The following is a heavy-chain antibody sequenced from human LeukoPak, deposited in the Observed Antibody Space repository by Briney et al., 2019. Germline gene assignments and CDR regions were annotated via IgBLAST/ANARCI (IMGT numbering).Heavy chain of an antibody. CDR3: ARGYDHSFDY. V-gene: IGHV3-48*01. CDR2: ISGSSGII. D-gene: IGHD3-3*01. Sequence: GGSLRLSCAASGLIFSSYSMNWVRQAPGKGLEGISYISGSSGIIKYADSVKGRFTISRDNAQNSLYLQMNSLRAEDTAVYYCARGYDHSFDYWGQGILVTVSS. CDR1: GLIFSSYS. J-gene: IGHJ4*02.